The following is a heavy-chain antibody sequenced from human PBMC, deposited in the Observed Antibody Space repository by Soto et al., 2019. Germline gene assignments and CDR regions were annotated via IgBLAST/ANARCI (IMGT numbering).Heavy chain of an antibody. D-gene: IGHD3-10*01. CDR2: TIPIFDTP. J-gene: IGHJ5*01. Sequence: QMQLVQSGAEVKKPGSSVKISCKASGGTFGNLGISWLRQAPGQGLEWMGGTIPIFDTPHYAEKFRDRVTIAADDTTTAYLELTSLTSADTATYYCARDREDGSGTKYNWFDSWGQGTLGTVSS. CDR3: ARDREDGSGTKYNWFDS. V-gene: IGHV1-69*01. CDR1: GGTFGNLG.